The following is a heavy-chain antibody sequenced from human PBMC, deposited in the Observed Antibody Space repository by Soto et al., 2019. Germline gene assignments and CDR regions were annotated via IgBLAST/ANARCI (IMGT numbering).Heavy chain of an antibody. CDR2: INHSGST. D-gene: IGHD4-17*01. Sequence: RSLTCAVYGGSFSGYYWSWIRQPPGKGLEWIGEINHSGSTNYNPSLKSRVTISVDTSKNQFSLKLSSVTAADTAVYYCASTEYYFDYWGQGTLVTVSS. CDR3: ASTEYYFDY. J-gene: IGHJ4*02. V-gene: IGHV4-34*01. CDR1: GGSFSGYY.